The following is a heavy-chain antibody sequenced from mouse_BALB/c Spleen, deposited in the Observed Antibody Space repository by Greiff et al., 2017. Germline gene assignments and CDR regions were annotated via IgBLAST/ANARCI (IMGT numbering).Heavy chain of an antibody. D-gene: IGHD2-4*01. J-gene: IGHJ4*01. CDR1: GFTFSDYY. V-gene: IGHV5-4*02. CDR2: ISDGGSYT. Sequence: EVQLVESGGGLVKPGGSLKLSCAASGFTFSDYYMYWVRQTPEKRLEWVATISDGGSYTYYPDSVKGRFTISRDNAKNNLYLQMSRLKSEDTAMYYCARVYYDYAMDYWGQGTSVTVSS. CDR3: ARVYYDYAMDY.